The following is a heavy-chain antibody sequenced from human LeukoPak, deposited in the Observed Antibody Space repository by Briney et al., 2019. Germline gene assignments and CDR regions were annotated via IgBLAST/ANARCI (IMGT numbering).Heavy chain of an antibody. D-gene: IGHD2-21*02. J-gene: IGHJ6*02. CDR3: ARDRDCGGDCYYYGMDV. V-gene: IGHV3-48*01. CDR2: ISSSSSTI. Sequence: GGSLRLSCAASGFTFSSYSMNWVRQAPGKGLEWVSYISSSSSTIYYADSVKGRFTISRDNAKNSLYLQMNSLRAEDTAVYYCARDRDCGGDCYYYGMDVWGQGTTVTVSS. CDR1: GFTFSSYS.